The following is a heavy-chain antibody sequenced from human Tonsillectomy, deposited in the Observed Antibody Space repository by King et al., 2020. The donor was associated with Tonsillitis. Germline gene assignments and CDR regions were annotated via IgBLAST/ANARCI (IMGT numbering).Heavy chain of an antibody. J-gene: IGHJ4*02. CDR2: ISYDGSNK. Sequence: QLVQSGGGVVQPGRSLRLSCAASGFTLSDYAMHWVRQAPGKGLEWVAVISYDGSNKYYADSVKGRFTISRDNSKNTLYPQMNSLRAEDTAIYYCARASPARTFDYWGQGTLVTVSS. CDR1: GFTLSDYA. CDR3: ARASPARTFDY. V-gene: IGHV3-30*04.